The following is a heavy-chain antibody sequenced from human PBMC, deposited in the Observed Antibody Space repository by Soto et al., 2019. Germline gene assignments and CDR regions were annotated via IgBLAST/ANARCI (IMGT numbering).Heavy chain of an antibody. Sequence: SVKVSCKASGFTFTSSAVQWVRQARGQRLEWIGWIVVGSGNTNYAQKFQERVTITRDMSTSTAYMELSSLRSEDTVVYYCAAEGIGGSFYYYYYGMDVWGQGTTVTVSS. CDR2: IVVGSGNT. CDR3: AAEGIGGSFYYYYYGMDV. D-gene: IGHD3-16*01. V-gene: IGHV1-58*01. J-gene: IGHJ6*02. CDR1: GFTFTSSA.